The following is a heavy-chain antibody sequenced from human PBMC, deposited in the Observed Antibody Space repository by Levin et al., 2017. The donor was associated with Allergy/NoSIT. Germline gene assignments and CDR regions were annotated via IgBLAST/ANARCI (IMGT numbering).Heavy chain of an antibody. CDR3: AHRRGSYSLLTEYFQH. CDR2: IYWNDDK. CDR1: GFSLSTSGVG. V-gene: IGHV2-5*01. J-gene: IGHJ1*01. Sequence: ESGPTLVKPTQTLTLTCTFSGFSLSTSGVGVGWIRQPPGKALEWLALIYWNDDKRYSPSLKSRLTITKDTSKNQVVLTMTNMDPVDTATYYCAHRRGSYSLLTEYFQHWGQGTLVTVSS. D-gene: IGHD1-26*01.